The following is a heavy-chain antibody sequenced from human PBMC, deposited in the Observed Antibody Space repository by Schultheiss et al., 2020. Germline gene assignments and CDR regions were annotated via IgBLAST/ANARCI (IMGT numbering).Heavy chain of an antibody. D-gene: IGHD3-22*01. CDR1: GGSISSYY. CDR2: IYYSGST. CDR3: ARDSSYYDSSGYYSYGMDV. Sequence: SQTLSLTCTVSGGSISSYYWSWIRQPPGKGLEWIGYIYYSGSTNYNPSLKSRVTISVDTSKNQFSLKLSSVTAADTAVYYCARDSSYYDSSGYYSYGMDVWGQGTSVIVSS. V-gene: IGHV4-59*01. J-gene: IGHJ6*02.